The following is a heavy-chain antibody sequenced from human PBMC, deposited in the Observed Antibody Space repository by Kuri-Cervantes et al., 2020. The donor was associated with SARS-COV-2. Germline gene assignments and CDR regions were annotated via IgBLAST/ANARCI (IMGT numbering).Heavy chain of an antibody. CDR2: IWYDGSNK. V-gene: IGHV3-33*06. Sequence: LSLTCAASGFTFSSYGMHWVRQAPGKGLEWVAVIWYDGSNKYYADSVKGRFTISRDNSKNTLYLQMNSLRAEDTAVYYCAKIYDFWSGYRGGLDVWGQGTTVTVSS. D-gene: IGHD3-3*01. CDR1: GFTFSSYG. J-gene: IGHJ6*02. CDR3: AKIYDFWSGYRGGLDV.